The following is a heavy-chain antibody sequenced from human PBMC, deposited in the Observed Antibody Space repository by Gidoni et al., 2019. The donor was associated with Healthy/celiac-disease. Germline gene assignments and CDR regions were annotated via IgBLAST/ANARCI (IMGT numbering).Heavy chain of an antibody. CDR3: ARVSGRYYFDY. J-gene: IGHJ4*02. CDR2: IYSGGST. V-gene: IGHV3-66*01. CDR1: GFTVSSNY. Sequence: EVQLVESGGGLVQPGGSLRLSCAASGFTVSSNYMSWVRQAPGKGLEWVSVIYSGGSTYYADSVKCRFTISRDNSKNTLYLQMNSLRAEDTAVYYCARVSGRYYFDYWGQGTLVTVSS.